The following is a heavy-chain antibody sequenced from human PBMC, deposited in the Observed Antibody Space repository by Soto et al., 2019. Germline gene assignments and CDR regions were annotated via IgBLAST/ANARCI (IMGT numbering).Heavy chain of an antibody. Sequence: GGSLRLSCSVSGFSFSTYSMNWVRQAPGKGLEWVSYIRSSDRTIYYADSVKGRFTISSDNAENSLYLQMNSLRAEDTAVYYCARDSAFSFDYWGPGILVTVSS. CDR2: IRSSDRTI. V-gene: IGHV3-48*01. CDR1: GFSFSTYS. J-gene: IGHJ4*02. CDR3: ARDSAFSFDY.